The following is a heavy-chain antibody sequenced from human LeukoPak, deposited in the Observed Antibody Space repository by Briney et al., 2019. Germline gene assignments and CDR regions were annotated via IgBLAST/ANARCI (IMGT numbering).Heavy chain of an antibody. V-gene: IGHV5-51*01. J-gene: IGHJ3*02. CDR3: ARRKSSANYYVEAFDI. D-gene: IGHD1-26*01. Sequence: GESLKISCEGSGYRFSTYWIGWVRQMPGKGLERMGIIYPDDSDIKYSPSFQGQVTISVDVSINTAYLHWSSLKASDTAMYYCARRKSSANYYVEAFDIWGQGTMVTVSS. CDR2: IYPDDSDI. CDR1: GYRFSTYW.